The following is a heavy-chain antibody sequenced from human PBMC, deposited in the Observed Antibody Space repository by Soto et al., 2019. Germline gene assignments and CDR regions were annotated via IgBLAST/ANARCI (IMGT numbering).Heavy chain of an antibody. D-gene: IGHD2-15*01. CDR3: VHRLPAYCRGGTCQSDGFEV. V-gene: IGHV2-5*02. J-gene: IGHJ3*01. CDR1: GFSLSTSAVG. CDR2: IYWDDDK. Sequence: QITLKESGPTLVKPTQTLTLTCTFSGFSLSTSAVGVGWIRQPPGKALEWLALIYWDDDKRYSPSLQSRLTSTKDTSKSQVVLSMTNTDPVDTATYFCVHRLPAYCRGGTCQSDGFEVWGQGTMVTVSS.